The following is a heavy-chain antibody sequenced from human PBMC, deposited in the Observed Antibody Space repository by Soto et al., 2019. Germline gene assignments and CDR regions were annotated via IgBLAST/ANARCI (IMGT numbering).Heavy chain of an antibody. CDR2: IIPIFGTA. J-gene: IGHJ4*02. CDR3: ARARPYSSGWYYFDY. CDR1: GGTFSSYA. Sequence: VASVKVSCKASGGTFSSYAISWVRQAPGQGLEWMGGIIPIFGTANYAQKFQGRVTITADESTSTAYMELSSLRSEDTAVYYCARARPYSSGWYYFDYWGQGTLVTVSS. V-gene: IGHV1-69*13. D-gene: IGHD6-19*01.